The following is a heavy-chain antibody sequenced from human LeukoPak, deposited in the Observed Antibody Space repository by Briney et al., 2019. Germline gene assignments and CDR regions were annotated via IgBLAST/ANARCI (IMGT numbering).Heavy chain of an antibody. CDR2: INPNSGGT. CDR1: GYTFTGYY. Sequence: ASVKVSCTASGYTFTGYYMHWVRQAPGQGLEWMGWINPNSGGTNYAQKFQGRVTMTRDTSINTFYMELSRLRSDDTAVYYCARDVGEYCSSVSCYASDYWGQGTLVTVSS. V-gene: IGHV1-2*02. D-gene: IGHD2-2*01. CDR3: ARDVGEYCSSVSCYASDY. J-gene: IGHJ4*02.